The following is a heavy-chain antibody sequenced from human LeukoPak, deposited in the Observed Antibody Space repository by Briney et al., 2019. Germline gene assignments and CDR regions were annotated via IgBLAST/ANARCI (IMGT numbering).Heavy chain of an antibody. J-gene: IGHJ6*02. V-gene: IGHV4-59*08. CDR1: GGSISSYY. CDR2: IYYSGST. CDR3: ARHPNYYYYYGMDV. Sequence: PSETLSHTCTVSGGSISSYYWSWIRQPPGKGLEWSGYIYYSGSTNYNPSLKSRVTISVDTSKNQFSLKLSSVTAADTAVYYCARHPNYYYYYGMDVWGQGTTVTVSS.